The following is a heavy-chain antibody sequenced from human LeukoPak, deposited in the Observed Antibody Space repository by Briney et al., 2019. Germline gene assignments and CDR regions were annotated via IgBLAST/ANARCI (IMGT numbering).Heavy chain of an antibody. CDR1: GYTFTGHF. V-gene: IGHV1-2*02. CDR2: INPNSGGT. CDR3: ARVSSASGAFDI. J-gene: IGHJ3*02. D-gene: IGHD6-25*01. Sequence: GASVKVSCKASGYTFTGHFLHWVRQAPGQGLEWMGWINPNSGGTNYAQKFQGRVTMTRDTSISAAYMDLSSLRFDDTAVYYCARVSSASGAFDIWGQGTMVTVSS.